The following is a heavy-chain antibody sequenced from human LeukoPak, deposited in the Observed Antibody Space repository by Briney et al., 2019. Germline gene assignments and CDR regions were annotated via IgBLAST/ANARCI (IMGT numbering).Heavy chain of an antibody. Sequence: SVKVSCKASGGTFSSYAISWVRQAPGQGLEWMGGIIPIFGTANYAQKFQGRVTITTDESTSTAYMELSSLRADDTAVYYCARDLLPRGIAVAFDPWGQGTLVTVSS. CDR3: ARDLLPRGIAVAFDP. D-gene: IGHD6-19*01. V-gene: IGHV1-69*05. CDR1: GGTFSSYA. CDR2: IIPIFGTA. J-gene: IGHJ5*02.